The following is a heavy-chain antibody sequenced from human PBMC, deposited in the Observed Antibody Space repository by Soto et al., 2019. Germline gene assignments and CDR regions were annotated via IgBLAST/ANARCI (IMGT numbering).Heavy chain of an antibody. CDR2: ISGSGGSST. CDR1: GFTFSTYA. CDR3: AKAWYGSGYRFDY. D-gene: IGHD3-22*01. V-gene: IGHV3-23*01. Sequence: EVQLLESGGGLVQPGGSLRLSCAASGFTFSTYAMSWVRQAPGKGLEWVSAISGSGGSSTYYADSVKGRFTISRDNSKNTLYLQMNSLRAEETAVDDCAKAWYGSGYRFDYWGQGTLVTVSS. J-gene: IGHJ4*02.